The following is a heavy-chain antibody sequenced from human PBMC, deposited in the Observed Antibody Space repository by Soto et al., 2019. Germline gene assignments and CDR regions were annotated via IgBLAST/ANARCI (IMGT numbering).Heavy chain of an antibody. V-gene: IGHV4-38-2*01. CDR2: IYHSGST. CDR1: GYSISSGYY. Sequence: SETLSLTCAVSGYSISSGYYWGRIRQPPGKGLEWIGSIYHSGSTYYNPSLKSRVTISVDTSKNQFSLKLSSVTAADTAVYYCARKSPTSSYFDYWGQGXLVTVYS. D-gene: IGHD5-12*01. CDR3: ARKSPTSSYFDY. J-gene: IGHJ4*02.